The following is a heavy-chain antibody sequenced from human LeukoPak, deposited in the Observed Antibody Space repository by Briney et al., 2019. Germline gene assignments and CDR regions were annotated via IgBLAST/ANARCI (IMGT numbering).Heavy chain of an antibody. J-gene: IGHJ4*02. CDR2: ICASGRCT. CDR1: GFSFVNNA. Sequence: GGSLRLSCAASGFSFVNNAMGWVRQAPGKGLEWVSGICASGRCTFYAAPVRGRFTVSRDNFKNSLYLQMNNLRAEDTAVYYCAKYINVPGTQLLGDYWGQGALVTVYS. CDR3: AKYINVPGTQLLGDY. V-gene: IGHV3-23*01. D-gene: IGHD1-1*01.